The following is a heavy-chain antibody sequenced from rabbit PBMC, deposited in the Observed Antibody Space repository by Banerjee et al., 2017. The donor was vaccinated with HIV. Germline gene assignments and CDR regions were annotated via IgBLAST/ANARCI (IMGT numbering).Heavy chain of an antibody. V-gene: IGHV1S45*01. J-gene: IGHJ4*01. CDR3: ARDLAGVIGWNFDL. CDR2: IDGGSSGST. CDR1: GFSFSSSYW. D-gene: IGHD4-1*01. Sequence: QEQLEESGGDLVKPEGSLTLTCTASGFSFSSSYWVCWVRQAPGKGLEWIACIDGGSSGSTYYASWAKGRFTISKTSSTTVTLQMTSLTAADTASYFCARDLAGVIGWNFDLWGPGTLVTVS.